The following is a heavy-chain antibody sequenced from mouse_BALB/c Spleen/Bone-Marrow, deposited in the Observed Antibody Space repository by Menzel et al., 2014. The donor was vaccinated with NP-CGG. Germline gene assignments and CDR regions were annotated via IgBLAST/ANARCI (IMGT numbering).Heavy chain of an antibody. CDR2: IDPANGNT. CDR3: TAYYRYLAWFAY. Sequence: VQLKESGAELVKPGASVKLSCTASDFNIKDTYMHWVKQRPEQGLEWIGRIDPANGNTKYDPKFQGKATITADTSSNTAYLQLSSLTSEDTAVYYCTAYYRYLAWFAYWGQGTLVTVSA. J-gene: IGHJ3*01. V-gene: IGHV14-3*02. D-gene: IGHD2-14*01. CDR1: DFNIKDTY.